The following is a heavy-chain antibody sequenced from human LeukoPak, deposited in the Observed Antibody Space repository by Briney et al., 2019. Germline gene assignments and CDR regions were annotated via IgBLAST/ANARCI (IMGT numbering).Heavy chain of an antibody. D-gene: IGHD5-12*01. V-gene: IGHV4-39*07. CDR2: IYHSGST. CDR3: ARADSGYDFYYYYYYMDV. J-gene: IGHJ6*03. Sequence: SETLSLTCTVSGGSISSSSYYWGWIRQPPGKGLEWIGSIYHSGSTYYNPSLKSRVTISVDTSKNQFSLKLSSVTAADTAVYYCARADSGYDFYYYYYYMDVWGKGTTVTVSS. CDR1: GGSISSSSYY.